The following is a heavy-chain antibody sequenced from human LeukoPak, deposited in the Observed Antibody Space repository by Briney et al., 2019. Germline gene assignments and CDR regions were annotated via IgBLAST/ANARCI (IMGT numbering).Heavy chain of an antibody. CDR1: GGSISSYY. D-gene: IGHD1-7*01. CDR2: IYYSGNT. V-gene: IGHV4-59*08. J-gene: IGHJ4*02. CDR3: ARGGVNWNYDY. Sequence: PSETLSLTCTVSGGSISSYYWSWIRQPPGKGLEWIGYIYYSGNTNYNPSVKSRVTISVDTSKNQFSLNLSSVTAADTAIYYCARGGVNWNYDYWGQGTLVTVSS.